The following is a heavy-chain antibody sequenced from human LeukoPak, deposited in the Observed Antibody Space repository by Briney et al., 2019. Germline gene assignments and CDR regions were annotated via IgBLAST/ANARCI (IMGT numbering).Heavy chain of an antibody. CDR1: GYTFTSYD. Sequence: ASVKVSCKASGYTFTSYDINWVRQAPGQGLEWMGIINPSGGSTSDAQKFQGRVTMTRDTSTSTVYMELSSLRSEDTAVYYCAREGYSGSLGYWGQGTLVTVSS. D-gene: IGHD1-26*01. CDR2: INPSGGST. V-gene: IGHV1-46*01. J-gene: IGHJ4*02. CDR3: AREGYSGSLGY.